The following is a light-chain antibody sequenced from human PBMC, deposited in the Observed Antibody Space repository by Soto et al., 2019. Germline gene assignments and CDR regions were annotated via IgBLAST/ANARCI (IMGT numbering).Light chain of an antibody. V-gene: IGLV2-8*01. CDR2: EVS. J-gene: IGLJ1*01. Sequence: QSALTQRPSASGSPGQSVTISCTGTPSDVGASNYVSWYQQHPGKAPKLMISEVSKRPSGVPDRFSGSKSGNTASLTVSGLQAEDEADYYCSSSAGTKNMVFGAGTKVTVL. CDR3: SSSAGTKNMV. CDR1: PSDVGASNY.